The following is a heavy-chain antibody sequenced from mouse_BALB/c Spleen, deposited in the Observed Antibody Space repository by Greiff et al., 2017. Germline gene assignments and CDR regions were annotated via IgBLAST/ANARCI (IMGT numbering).Heavy chain of an antibody. D-gene: IGHD4-1*01. CDR3: TRDRGNWGYFDV. CDR2: ISSGGGST. Sequence: EVKVVESGGGLVKPGGSLKLSCAASGFAFSSYDMSWVRQTPEKRLEWVAYISSGGGSTYYPDTVKGRFTISRDNAKNTLYLQMSSLKSEDTAMYYCTRDRGNWGYFDVWGAGTTVTVSS. J-gene: IGHJ1*01. V-gene: IGHV5-12-1*01. CDR1: GFAFSSYD.